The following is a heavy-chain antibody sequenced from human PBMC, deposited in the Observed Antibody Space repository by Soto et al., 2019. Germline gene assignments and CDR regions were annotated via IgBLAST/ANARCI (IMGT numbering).Heavy chain of an antibody. J-gene: IGHJ5*02. D-gene: IGHD3-22*01. CDR1: GFTFSSYA. Sequence: LRLSCAASGFTFSSYAMHWVRQAPGKGLEWVAVISYDGSNKYYADSVKGRFTISRDNSKNTLYLQMNSLRAEDTTVYYCARDRRNYDSSGYYLNWFDPWGQGTLVTVSS. V-gene: IGHV3-30-3*01. CDR2: ISYDGSNK. CDR3: ARDRRNYDSSGYYLNWFDP.